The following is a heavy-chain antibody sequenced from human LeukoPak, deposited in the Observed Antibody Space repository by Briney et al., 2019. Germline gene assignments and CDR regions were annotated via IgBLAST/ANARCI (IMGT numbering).Heavy chain of an antibody. V-gene: IGHV3-21*01. D-gene: IGHD6-13*01. J-gene: IGHJ6*02. Sequence: GGSLRLSCAASGFTFSSYSMNWVRQAPGKGLEWVSSISSSSSYIYYADSVKGRFTTSRDNAKNSLYLQMNSLRAEDTAVYYCARVMWAAGTLYYYYGMDVWGQGTTVTVSS. CDR2: ISSSSSYI. CDR1: GFTFSSYS. CDR3: ARVMWAAGTLYYYYGMDV.